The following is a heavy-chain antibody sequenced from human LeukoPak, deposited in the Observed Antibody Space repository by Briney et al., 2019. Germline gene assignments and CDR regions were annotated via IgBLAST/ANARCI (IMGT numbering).Heavy chain of an antibody. V-gene: IGHV3-30-3*01. Sequence: GRSLRLSCAASGFTFSSNAMHWVRQAPGKGLEWVAVISYDGSNKYYADSVKGRFTISRDNSKNTLYLQMNSLRAEDTAVYYCARDQGYSYVGYWGQGTLVTVPS. CDR3: ARDQGYSYVGY. J-gene: IGHJ4*02. CDR1: GFTFSSNA. D-gene: IGHD5-18*01. CDR2: ISYDGSNK.